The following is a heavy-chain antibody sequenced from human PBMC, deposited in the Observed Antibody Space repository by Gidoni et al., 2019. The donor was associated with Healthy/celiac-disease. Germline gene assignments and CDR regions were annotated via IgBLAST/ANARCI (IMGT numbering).Heavy chain of an antibody. V-gene: IGHV3-49*04. D-gene: IGHD1-26*01. CDR1: GFTFGDYA. J-gene: IGHJ4*02. Sequence: EVQLVESGGGLVQPGRSLRLSCTASGFTFGDYAMSWVRQAPGKGLEWLGFIRSKSYGGPTEYAASVKGRFTISRDDSKSIAYLQINSLKTEDTAVYYCTRVVGATGGESFDYWGQGTLVTVSS. CDR3: TRVVGATGGESFDY. CDR2: IRSKSYGGPT.